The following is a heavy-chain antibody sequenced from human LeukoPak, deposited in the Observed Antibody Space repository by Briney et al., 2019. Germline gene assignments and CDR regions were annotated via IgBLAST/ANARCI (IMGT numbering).Heavy chain of an antibody. CDR1: GFTFSSYS. CDR2: ISSSSSYI. Sequence: PGGSLRLSCAASGFTFSSYSMNWVRQAPGKGLEWVSSISSSSSYIYYADSVKGRFTISRDSAKNSLYLQMNSLRVEDTAVYYCARDMSSGWYSNFDYWGQGTLVTVSS. CDR3: ARDMSSGWYSNFDY. J-gene: IGHJ4*02. V-gene: IGHV3-21*01. D-gene: IGHD6-19*01.